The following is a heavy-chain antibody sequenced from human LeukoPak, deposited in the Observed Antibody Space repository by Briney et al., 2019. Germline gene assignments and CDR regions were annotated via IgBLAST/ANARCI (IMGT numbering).Heavy chain of an antibody. D-gene: IGHD1-7*01. J-gene: IGHJ6*03. Sequence: PSETLSLTCTVSGGSISSYYWSWIRQPPGKGLEWIGYIYYSGSTNYNPSLKSRVTISVDTSKNQFSLKLSSVTAADTAVYYCARRVELRAYCYYYYMDVWGKGTTVTVSS. CDR3: ARRVELRAYCYYYYMDV. V-gene: IGHV4-59*08. CDR1: GGSISSYY. CDR2: IYYSGST.